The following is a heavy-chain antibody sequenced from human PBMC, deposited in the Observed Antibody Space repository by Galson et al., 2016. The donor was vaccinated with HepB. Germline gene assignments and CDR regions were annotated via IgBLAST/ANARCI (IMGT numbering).Heavy chain of an antibody. CDR2: SYYSGAT. D-gene: IGHD2-2*01. V-gene: IGHV4-31*02. J-gene: IGHJ4*02. Sequence: VSGGSISSGPYYWSWIRQYPGKGLEWIGYSYYSGATYYNPSLKSRLTISVDTSKNQFSLKLSSVTAADTAVYYCARSIGYCSSSSCYFESTVLDYYFDLWGQGTLVTVPS. CDR3: ARSIGYCSSSSCYFESTVLDYYFDL. CDR1: GGSISSGPYY.